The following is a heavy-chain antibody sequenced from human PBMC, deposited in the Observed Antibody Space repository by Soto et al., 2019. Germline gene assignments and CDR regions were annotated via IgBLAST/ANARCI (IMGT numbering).Heavy chain of an antibody. CDR3: ARDDSGIHDFWSGYFWFDP. CDR1: GYTFTGYY. CDR2: INPNSGGT. V-gene: IGHV1-2*02. D-gene: IGHD3-3*01. J-gene: IGHJ5*02. Sequence: GASVKVSCKASGYTFTGYYMHWVRQAPGQGLEWMGWINPNSGGTNYAQKLQGRVTMTTDTSTSTAYMELRSLRSDDTAVYYCARDDSGIHDFWSGYFWFDPWGQGTLVTVSS.